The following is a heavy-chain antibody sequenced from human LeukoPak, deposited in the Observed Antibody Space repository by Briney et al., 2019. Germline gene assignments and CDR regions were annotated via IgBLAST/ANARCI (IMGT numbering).Heavy chain of an antibody. D-gene: IGHD6-19*01. J-gene: IGHJ5*02. CDR2: ITSAGAT. CDR3: SKGHSSGWNSYAS. CDR1: GFTFSTYA. Sequence: GGSLRLSCAASGFTFSTYAMSWVRQAPGKGLEWVSTITSAGATYYADSVKGRFTISGDNSKDTLYLQMNSLRVEDTAVYYCSKGHSSGWNSYASWGQGALVTVSS. V-gene: IGHV3-23*01.